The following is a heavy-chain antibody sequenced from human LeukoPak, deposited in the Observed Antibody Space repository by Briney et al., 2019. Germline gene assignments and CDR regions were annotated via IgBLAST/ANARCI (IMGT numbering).Heavy chain of an antibody. V-gene: IGHV3-21*01. CDR2: ISSSSSHI. CDR3: AREQLERRWVGAFDI. J-gene: IGHJ3*02. Sequence: GGSLRLSCAASGFTFSSYSMNWVRQAPGKGLEWVSSISSSSSHIYYADSVKGRFTISRDNAKNSLYLQMNSLRAEDTAVYYCAREQLERRWVGAFDIWGQGTMVTVSS. D-gene: IGHD1-1*01. CDR1: GFTFSSYS.